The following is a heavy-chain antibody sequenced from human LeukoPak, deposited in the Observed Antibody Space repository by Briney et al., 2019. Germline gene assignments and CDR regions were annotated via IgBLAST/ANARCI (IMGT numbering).Heavy chain of an antibody. D-gene: IGHD4-17*01. CDR2: IRTKGKSYAT. Sequence: GGSLRLSCAASGFTFSGSAMHWVRQASGKGLEWVGRIRTKGKSYATEYAASVKGRFIISRDDLKNTAYLQMNSLKIEDTAVYYCTRTTVTMVDWFDPWGQGTLVTVSS. J-gene: IGHJ5*02. CDR1: GFTFSGSA. CDR3: TRTTVTMVDWFDP. V-gene: IGHV3-73*01.